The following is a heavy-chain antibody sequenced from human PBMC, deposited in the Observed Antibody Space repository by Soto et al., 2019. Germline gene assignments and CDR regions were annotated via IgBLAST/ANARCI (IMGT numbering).Heavy chain of an antibody. CDR2: IYPGDSDT. D-gene: IGHD3-3*01. CDR1: GYSFTSYW. V-gene: IGHV5-51*01. Sequence: PGESLKISCKGSGYSFTSYWIGWVRQMPGKGLEWMGIIYPGDSDTRYSPSFQGQVTISADKSISTAYLQWSSLKASDTAMYYCARRYYDFWSGHGYHFDYWGQGTLVTVSS. CDR3: ARRYYDFWSGHGYHFDY. J-gene: IGHJ4*02.